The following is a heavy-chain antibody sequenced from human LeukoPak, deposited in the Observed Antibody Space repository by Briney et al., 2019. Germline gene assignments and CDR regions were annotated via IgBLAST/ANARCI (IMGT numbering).Heavy chain of an antibody. Sequence: PSETLSLTCTVSGGSISSYYWSWIRQPPGKGLEWIGYIYYSGSTNYNPSLKSRVTISVDTSKNQFSLKLSSVTAADTAVYYCARDLSVRPDYYGSSGYDYWGQGTLVTVSS. CDR3: ARDLSVRPDYYGSSGYDY. D-gene: IGHD3-22*01. V-gene: IGHV4-59*01. CDR1: GGSISSYY. J-gene: IGHJ4*02. CDR2: IYYSGST.